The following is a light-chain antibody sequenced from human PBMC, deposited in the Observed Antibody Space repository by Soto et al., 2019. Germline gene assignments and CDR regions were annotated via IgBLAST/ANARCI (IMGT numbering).Light chain of an antibody. Sequence: QSVLTQPPSASGTPGQRVTISCSGSSSNIGSNYVYWYQQLPGTAPKLLIYKNNQRPSGVPDRFSGSKSGTSASLAISGLRSEDEADYYCAAWDDSLSGQVFRGGTKLTVL. V-gene: IGLV1-47*01. CDR2: KNN. J-gene: IGLJ2*01. CDR1: SSNIGSNY. CDR3: AAWDDSLSGQV.